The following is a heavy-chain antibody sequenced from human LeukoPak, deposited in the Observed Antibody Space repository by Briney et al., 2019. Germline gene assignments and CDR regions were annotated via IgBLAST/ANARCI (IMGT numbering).Heavy chain of an antibody. CDR3: ARGYYYYDSSGYLLGTDAFDI. CDR1: GGSFSGYY. V-gene: IGHV4-34*01. J-gene: IGHJ3*02. CDR2: INHSGST. D-gene: IGHD3-22*01. Sequence: SETLSLTCAVYGGSFSGYYWSWIRQPPGKGLEWIGEINHSGSTNYNPSLKSRVTISVDTSKNQFSLKLSSVTAADTAVYYCARGYYYYDSSGYLLGTDAFDIWGQGTMVTVSS.